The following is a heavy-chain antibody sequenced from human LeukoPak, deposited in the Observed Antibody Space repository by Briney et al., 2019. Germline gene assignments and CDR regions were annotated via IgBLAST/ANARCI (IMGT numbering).Heavy chain of an antibody. D-gene: IGHD3-16*01. V-gene: IGHV4-59*01. CDR2: IHHSGNT. CDR1: GASIQTNF. J-gene: IGHJ4*02. Sequence: SSETQSLTCTVSGASIQTNFWSWLRQPPGKGLEWIGYIHHSGNTNYNPSLRSRVTILIDTPTKQFSLRLNSVTAADTALYYCARADLYDTSLFFDYWGQGILVTVSS. CDR3: ARADLYDTSLFFDY.